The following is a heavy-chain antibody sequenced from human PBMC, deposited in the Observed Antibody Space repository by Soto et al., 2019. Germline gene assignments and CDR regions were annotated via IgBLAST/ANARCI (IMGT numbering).Heavy chain of an antibody. Sequence: PSETLSLTCTVSGGSLSSYYWSWIRRPPGMGLEWIGSISYSGTTNYNSSLKSRVTISIDTSKNQFSLKLNSVTAADTAVYYCARHTPAISISDHWGQGTLVTVSS. D-gene: IGHD2-15*01. CDR2: ISYSGTT. J-gene: IGHJ4*02. CDR1: GGSLSSYY. CDR3: ARHTPAISISDH. V-gene: IGHV4-59*08.